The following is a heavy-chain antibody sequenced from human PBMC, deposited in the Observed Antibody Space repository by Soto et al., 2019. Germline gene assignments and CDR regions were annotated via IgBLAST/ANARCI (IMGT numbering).Heavy chain of an antibody. J-gene: IGHJ6*02. Sequence: EASVKLSCKASGGTFSSYAISWVRQAPGQGLEWMGGIIPIFGTANYAQKFQGRVTITADESTSTAYMELSSLRSEDTAVYYCARDGLLWFGELSDYGMDVWGQGTTVTVSS. CDR1: GGTFSSYA. CDR2: IIPIFGTA. V-gene: IGHV1-69*13. CDR3: ARDGLLWFGELSDYGMDV. D-gene: IGHD3-10*01.